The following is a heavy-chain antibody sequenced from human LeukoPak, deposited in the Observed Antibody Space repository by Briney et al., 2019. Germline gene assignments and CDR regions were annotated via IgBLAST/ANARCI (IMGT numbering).Heavy chain of an antibody. J-gene: IGHJ4*02. D-gene: IGHD2-2*01. CDR1: GYTFTSYG. CDR3: ARDDCSSTSCYLYYFDY. V-gene: IGHV1-18*01. CDR2: ISAYNGNT. Sequence: ASVKVSCKASGYTFTSYGISWVRQAPGQGLEWMGWISAYNGNTNYAQKLQGRVTMTTDTSTSTAYMEQRSLRSDDTAVYYCARDDCSSTSCYLYYFDYWGQGTLVTVSS.